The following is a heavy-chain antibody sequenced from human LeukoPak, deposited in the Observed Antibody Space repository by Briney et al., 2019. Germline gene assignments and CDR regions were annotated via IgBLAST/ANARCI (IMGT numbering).Heavy chain of an antibody. CDR3: ARHAALGYCSSTSCYTVGGYGMDV. V-gene: IGHV5-51*01. J-gene: IGHJ6*02. CDR1: GYSFTSYW. Sequence: GESLKISCKGSGYSFTSYWIGWVRQMPGKGLEWMGIIYPGDSDTRYSPSFQGQVTISADKSISTAYLQWSSLKASDTAMYYCARHAALGYCSSTSCYTVGGYGMDVWGQGTTVTVSS. CDR2: IYPGDSDT. D-gene: IGHD2-2*02.